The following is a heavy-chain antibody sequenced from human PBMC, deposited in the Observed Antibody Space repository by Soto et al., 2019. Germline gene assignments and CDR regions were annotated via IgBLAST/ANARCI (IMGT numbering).Heavy chain of an antibody. CDR1: GFIFSSYW. Sequence: PGGSLRLSCAASGFIFSSYWMSWVRQAPGKGLEWVANINQNGNEKYYVDSVKGRFTISRDTAKNSLYLQMNSLRAEDTAVYYCARDQQLVYWGQGTLVTVSS. V-gene: IGHV3-7*04. CDR2: INQNGNEK. J-gene: IGHJ4*02. CDR3: ARDQQLVY. D-gene: IGHD6-13*01.